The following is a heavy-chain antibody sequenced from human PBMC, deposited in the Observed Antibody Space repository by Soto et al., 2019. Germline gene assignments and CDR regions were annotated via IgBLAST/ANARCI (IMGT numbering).Heavy chain of an antibody. V-gene: IGHV1-18*01. CDR2: ISAYNGNT. D-gene: IGHD1-20*01. Sequence: QVQLVQSGAEVKKPGASVKVSCKASGYTFTSYGISWVRQAPGQGLEWMGWISAYNGNTNYAQKLQDRVTMTTDTSTSKAYMERKSLRADETAVYYCARDWGFNWDKDAFDIWGQGTLVTVSS. CDR1: GYTFTSYG. J-gene: IGHJ3*02. CDR3: ARDWGFNWDKDAFDI.